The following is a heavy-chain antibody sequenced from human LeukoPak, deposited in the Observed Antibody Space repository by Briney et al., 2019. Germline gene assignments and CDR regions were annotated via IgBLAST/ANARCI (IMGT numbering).Heavy chain of an antibody. D-gene: IGHD1-26*01. V-gene: IGHV3-74*01. J-gene: IGHJ4*02. CDR1: GFTLSSYW. CDR2: INSDGSIT. CDR3: ARDKGGDYFDY. Sequence: GGSLRLSCAASGFTLSSYWMHWVRQAPGKGLVWVSRINSDGSITNYADSVKGRFTISRDNAKNTLYLQMNSLRAEDAAVYYCARDKGGDYFDYWGQGNLVTVSS.